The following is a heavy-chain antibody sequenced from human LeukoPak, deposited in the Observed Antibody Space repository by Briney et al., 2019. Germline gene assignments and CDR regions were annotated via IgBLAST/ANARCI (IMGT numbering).Heavy chain of an antibody. CDR2: IVTSSTTI. Sequence: LGGSLRLSCAASGFTFSSYTMSWVRQPPGKGLEWVLNIVTSSTTIYYADSVKGRFTISRDNAKNSLYLQMNSLRADDTAVYYCARFAAGGSYYYYMDVWGKGTTVTVSS. D-gene: IGHD6-25*01. CDR1: GFTFSSYT. CDR3: ARFAAGGSYYYYMDV. V-gene: IGHV3-48*01. J-gene: IGHJ6*03.